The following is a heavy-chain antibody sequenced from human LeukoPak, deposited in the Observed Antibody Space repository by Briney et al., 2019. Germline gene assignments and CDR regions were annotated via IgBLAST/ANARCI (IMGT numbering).Heavy chain of an antibody. D-gene: IGHD2-2*01. CDR1: GFTFIRHW. J-gene: IGHJ3*02. Sequence: PGGSLRLSCEASGFTFIRHWMSWVRQAPGKGLEWVANIRQDGSEKYYVDSVKGRFTISRDNAKRSLDLQMNSLRAEDTAVYYCARGYCSRTNCYAAAVDIWGQGTMVTVSS. CDR3: ARGYCSRTNCYAAAVDI. CDR2: IRQDGSEK. V-gene: IGHV3-7*01.